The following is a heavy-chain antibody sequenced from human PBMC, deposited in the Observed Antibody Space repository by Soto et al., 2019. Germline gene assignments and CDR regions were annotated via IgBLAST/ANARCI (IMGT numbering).Heavy chain of an antibody. CDR3: ARGGAMGVDY. D-gene: IGHD1-26*01. CDR1: GFTFHTHW. V-gene: IGHV3-74*01. Sequence: EVQLVESGGGVVQPGGSLRLSCKASGFTFHTHWMHWVRQAPGTGLVWVSRIYFDGITTNYADSVKGRLTVSRDNAKNTVYLHVNTLSDEDTAVYYCARGGAMGVDYWGQGTLVTVSS. CDR2: IYFDGITT. J-gene: IGHJ4*02.